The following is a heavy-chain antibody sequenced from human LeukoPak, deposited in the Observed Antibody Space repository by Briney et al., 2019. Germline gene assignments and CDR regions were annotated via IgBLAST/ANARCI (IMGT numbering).Heavy chain of an antibody. CDR1: GFTFSDYY. Sequence: GSLRLSCAASGFTFSDYYMSWIRQAPGKGLEWVSYISSSGSTIYYADSVKGRFTISRDNAKNSLNLQMNSLRAEDTAVYYCASRRMRGSLDAFDIWGQGTMVTVSS. D-gene: IGHD1-14*01. CDR3: ASRRMRGSLDAFDI. V-gene: IGHV3-11*01. J-gene: IGHJ3*02. CDR2: ISSSGSTI.